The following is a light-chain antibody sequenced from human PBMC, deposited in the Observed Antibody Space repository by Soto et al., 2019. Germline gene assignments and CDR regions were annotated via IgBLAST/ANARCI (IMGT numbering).Light chain of an antibody. CDR2: EVS. Sequence: QAVVTQPASVSGSPGQSITISCSGGTSDIGTYNYVSWYQHHPGKVPKVMIYEVSNRPSGFSNRFSGSKSGNTASLTISGLQAEDEADYYCSSYTTSATLVFGGGTQLTVL. CDR3: SSYTTSATLV. J-gene: IGLJ3*02. V-gene: IGLV2-14*01. CDR1: TSDIGTYNY.